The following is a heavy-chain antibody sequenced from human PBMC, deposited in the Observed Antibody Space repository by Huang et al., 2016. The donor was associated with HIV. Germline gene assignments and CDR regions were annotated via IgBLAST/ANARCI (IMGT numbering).Heavy chain of an antibody. V-gene: IGHV1-18*04. CDR2: MSASNGET. CDR3: ARDPKYHSFPYFRQRRGIEI. J-gene: IGHJ3*02. CDR1: GYAFSDSG. D-gene: IGHD3-16*01. Sequence: QIRLVQSGAEVKKPGASVRVSCQASGYAFSDSGFSWVRQAPGQGPEGVGWMSASNGETNYGHRFQGRVTVTTDTSTTTVYMDLRSLRSDDTAVYYCARDPKYHSFPYFRQRRGIEIWGQGTVVTVSS.